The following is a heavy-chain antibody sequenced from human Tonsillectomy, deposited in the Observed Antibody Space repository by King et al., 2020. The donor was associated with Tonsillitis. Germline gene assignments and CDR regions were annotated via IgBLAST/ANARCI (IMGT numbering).Heavy chain of an antibody. CDR2: RNPYSGNT. J-gene: IGHJ4*02. V-gene: IGHV1-8*01. Sequence: VQLVESGAEVKKPGASVKVSCKASGYTFTSFDINLMRQATGQGLEWMGWRNPYSGNTGYAQKFQGRVSMTRNTSISTAYMELSGLRSEDTAVYYCARGIRNVVVPNYYFDYWGQGTLVTVSS. D-gene: IGHD2-21*01. CDR1: GYTFTSFD. CDR3: ARGIRNVVVPNYYFDY.